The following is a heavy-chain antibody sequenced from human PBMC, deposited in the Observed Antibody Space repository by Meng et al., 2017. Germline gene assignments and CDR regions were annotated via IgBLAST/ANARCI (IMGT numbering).Heavy chain of an antibody. Sequence: GESLKISCKGSGYSFTSYWIGWVRQMPGKGLEWVGSIYPGDSDTRYSPSFQGQVTISADKSISTAYLQWSSLKASDTAMYYCATTSGYYYDSSGHDAFDIWGQGTMVTVSS. J-gene: IGHJ3*02. CDR1: GYSFTSYW. CDR3: ATTSGYYYDSSGHDAFDI. D-gene: IGHD3-22*01. V-gene: IGHV5-51*01. CDR2: IYPGDSDT.